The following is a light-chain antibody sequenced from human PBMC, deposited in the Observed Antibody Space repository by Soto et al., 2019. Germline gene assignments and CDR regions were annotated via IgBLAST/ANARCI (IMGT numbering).Light chain of an antibody. J-gene: IGLJ1*01. Sequence: LAQPASVSGSPGQSITIPCTGTSDDVGAYNSVSWYQQLPHKAPQVILYKGTQRPSGVSSRFSGSTSGNAASLTISGLQADDEADYFCCSSAPESTYVFGTGTKVTVL. CDR1: SDDVGAYNS. CDR3: CSSAPESTYV. V-gene: IGLV2-23*01. CDR2: KGT.